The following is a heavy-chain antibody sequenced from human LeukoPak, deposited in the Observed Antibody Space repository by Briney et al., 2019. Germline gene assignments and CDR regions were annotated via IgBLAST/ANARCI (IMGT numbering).Heavy chain of an antibody. CDR1: GFTFSSSA. D-gene: IGHD6-13*01. J-gene: IGHJ5*02. CDR2: ISNNGGYT. CDR3: AKDPYSSSWGSYWFDP. V-gene: IGHV3-23*01. Sequence: GGSLRLSCAASGFTFSSSAMSWVRQAPGKGLEWVSAISNNGGYTYYADPVQGRFTISRDNSKSTLCLQMNSLRAEDTAVYYCAKDPYSSSWGSYWFDPWGQGTLVTVSS.